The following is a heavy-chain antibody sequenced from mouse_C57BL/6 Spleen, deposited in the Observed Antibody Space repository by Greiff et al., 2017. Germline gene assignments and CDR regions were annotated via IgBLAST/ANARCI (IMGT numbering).Heavy chain of an antibody. D-gene: IGHD1-1*01. CDR3: TSYYLAMDY. J-gene: IGHJ4*01. V-gene: IGHV1-15*01. CDR1: GYTFTDYE. Sequence: VKLMESGAELVRPGASVTLSCKASGYTFTDYEMHWVKQTPVHGLEWIGAIDPETGGTAYNQKFKGKAILTADKSSSTAYMELRSLTSEDSAVYYCTSYYLAMDYWGQGTSVTVSS. CDR2: IDPETGGT.